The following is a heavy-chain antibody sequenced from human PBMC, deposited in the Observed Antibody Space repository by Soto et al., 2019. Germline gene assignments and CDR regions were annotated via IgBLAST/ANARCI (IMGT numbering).Heavy chain of an antibody. CDR3: AREMGACSDSSCYPGPYDS. D-gene: IGHD3-16*01. J-gene: IGHJ5*02. V-gene: IGHV3-48*02. CDR1: GFTFTSYS. Sequence: GGSLRLSCAASGFTFTSYSMNWVSQAPGQGLEWVSYITSKSTPIKYADSVKGRFTVSRDNAKNSLYLQLNSLRDEDTAVYYCAREMGACSDSSCYPGPYDSWGQGTLVTVSS. CDR2: ITSKSTPI.